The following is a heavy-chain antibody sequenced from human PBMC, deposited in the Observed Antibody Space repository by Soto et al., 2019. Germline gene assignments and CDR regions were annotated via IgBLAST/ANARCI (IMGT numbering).Heavy chain of an antibody. J-gene: IGHJ5*02. CDR2: IYYSGST. CDR1: GGSISSGGYY. CDR3: ARVIDVEKVATINSWFDP. D-gene: IGHD5-12*01. Sequence: SATLCLTCTVSGGSISSGGYYWSWIRQHPGKGLERIGYIYYSGSTYYNPSLKSRVIISVDTSKNQFSLKLSSVTAADTAVYYCARVIDVEKVATINSWFDPWGQGTLVTVSS. V-gene: IGHV4-31*03.